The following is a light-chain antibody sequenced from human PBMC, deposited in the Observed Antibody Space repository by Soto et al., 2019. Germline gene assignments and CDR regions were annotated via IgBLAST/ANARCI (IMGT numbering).Light chain of an antibody. CDR2: DVN. J-gene: IGLJ2*01. CDR1: SSDVSGYNY. CDR3: CSFAGSYTFGV. Sequence: QSALTQPRSVSGSPGQSVTISCTGTSSDVSGYNYVSWYQQHPGKAPKLILFDVNKRPSGVPHRFSGSKSGNTASLTISGLQSEDEADYYCCSFAGSYTFGVFGGGTKLTVL. V-gene: IGLV2-11*01.